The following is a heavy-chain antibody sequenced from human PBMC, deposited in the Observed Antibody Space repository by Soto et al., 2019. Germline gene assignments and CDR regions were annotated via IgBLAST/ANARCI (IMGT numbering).Heavy chain of an antibody. J-gene: IGHJ6*02. CDR3: AKNGKPPYYYYGMDV. Sequence: QGQLVQSGAEVKKPGASVKVSCKASGYTFTRYGISWVRQAPGQGLEWVGWISGYNGDTNYAQKFQGRVTMTVDTSATTAFMELPSLTSDDRAVYYCAKNGKPPYYYYGMDVWGQGTTVTVSS. D-gene: IGHD1-26*01. CDR1: GYTFTRYG. CDR2: ISGYNGDT. V-gene: IGHV1-18*01.